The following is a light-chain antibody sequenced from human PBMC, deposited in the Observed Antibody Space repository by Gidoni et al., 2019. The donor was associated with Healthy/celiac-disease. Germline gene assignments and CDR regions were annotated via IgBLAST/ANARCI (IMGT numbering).Light chain of an antibody. J-gene: IGKJ2*01. CDR1: QRLLHSNGYNY. CDR3: MQALQTPPT. Sequence: DIVMTQSRLSLPVTPGEPASISCRSRQRLLHSNGYNYLDWYLQKPGQSPQLLIYLGSNRASGVPDRFSGSGSGTDFTLKISRVEAEDVGVYYCMQALQTPPTFGQGTKLEIK. CDR2: LGS. V-gene: IGKV2-28*01.